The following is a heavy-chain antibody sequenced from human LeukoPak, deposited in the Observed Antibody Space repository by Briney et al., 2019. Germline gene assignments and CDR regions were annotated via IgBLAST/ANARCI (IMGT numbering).Heavy chain of an antibody. CDR2: LYWDDDK. V-gene: IGHV2-5*02. J-gene: IGHJ4*01. CDR3: THNIGPEAAYYDD. D-gene: IGHD6-25*01. CDR1: GFSLRSRGEG. Sequence: CGPMLVTTTQTITLTGTLSGFSLRSRGEGVGWIRQLTGKALVSPALLYWDDDKQYSPSPISRLPRTSDTSKNQVILLLTNMDPVDTATYYCTHNIGPEAAYYDDWGQGTLLTVSS.